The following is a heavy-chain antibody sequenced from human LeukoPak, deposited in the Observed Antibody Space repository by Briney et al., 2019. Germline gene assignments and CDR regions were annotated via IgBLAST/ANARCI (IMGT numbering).Heavy chain of an antibody. J-gene: IGHJ3*02. CDR1: GYTFTGYY. D-gene: IGHD4-23*01. CDR3: ARVAGNAGLGAFDI. CDR2: INPNSGGT. Sequence: ASVKVSCKASGYTFTGYYMHWVRQAPGRGLEWMGWINPNSGGTNYAQKLQGRVTMTRDASISTAYMELSRLRSDDTAVYYCARVAGNAGLGAFDIWGQGTMVTVSS. V-gene: IGHV1-2*02.